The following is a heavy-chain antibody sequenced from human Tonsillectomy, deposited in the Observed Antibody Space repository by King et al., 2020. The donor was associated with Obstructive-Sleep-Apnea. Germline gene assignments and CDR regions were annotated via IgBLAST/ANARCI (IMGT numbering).Heavy chain of an antibody. Sequence: GGAGGGVVQPGGSLRLSCAASGFTFDDYAMHWVRQAPGKGLEWVSGISWNSGSIGYADSVKGRFTISRDNAKKSLYLQMNSLRAEDTALYYCAKDTYSRSWYYFDYWGQGTLVTVSS. J-gene: IGHJ4*02. CDR3: AKDTYSRSWYYFDY. V-gene: IGHV3-9*01. CDR1: GFTFDDYA. D-gene: IGHD6-13*01. CDR2: ISWNSGSI.